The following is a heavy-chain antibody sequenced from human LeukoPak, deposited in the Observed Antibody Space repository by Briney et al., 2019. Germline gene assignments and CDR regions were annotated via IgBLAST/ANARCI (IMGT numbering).Heavy chain of an antibody. CDR2: IHHSGST. V-gene: IGHV4-38-2*02. CDR3: ARAYGGNSQYFQH. Sequence: SETLSLTCTVSGYSISSGYYWGWIRQPPGQGLEWIGSIHHSGSTNYNPSLKSRVTISLDTSKNQFSLKLSSVTAADTAVYYCARAYGGNSQYFQHWGQGTLVTVSS. D-gene: IGHD4-23*01. J-gene: IGHJ1*01. CDR1: GYSISSGYY.